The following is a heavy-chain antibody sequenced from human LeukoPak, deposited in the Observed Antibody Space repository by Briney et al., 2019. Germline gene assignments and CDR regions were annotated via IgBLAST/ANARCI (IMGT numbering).Heavy chain of an antibody. CDR3: AIMHRYYDGSGYWVQ. Sequence: GGSLRLSCAASGFTYSTYWMSWVRQAPGKGLEWVANINQDGSEKYYVDSVRGRFTISRDNAKNSLYLQMNSLRAEDTAVYYCAIMHRYYDGSGYWVQWGQGTLVTVSS. J-gene: IGHJ4*02. CDR2: INQDGSEK. D-gene: IGHD3-22*01. V-gene: IGHV3-7*03. CDR1: GFTYSTYW.